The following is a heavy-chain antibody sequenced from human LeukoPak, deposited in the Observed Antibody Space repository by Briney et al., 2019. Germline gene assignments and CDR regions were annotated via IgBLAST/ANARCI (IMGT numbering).Heavy chain of an antibody. V-gene: IGHV4-59*11. J-gene: IGHJ4*02. CDR3: ASYSSSSFDY. CDR2: IYYSGST. D-gene: IGHD6-6*01. CDR1: GGSIISHY. Sequence: SETLSVTCTVSGGSIISHYWSWIRQPRGKGLEWIGYIYYSGSTNYNPSLKSRVTISVDTSKNQFSLKLSSVTAADTAVYYCASYSSSSFDYWGQGTLVTVSS.